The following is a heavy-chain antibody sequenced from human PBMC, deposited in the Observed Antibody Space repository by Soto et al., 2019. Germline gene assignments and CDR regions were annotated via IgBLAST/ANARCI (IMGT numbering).Heavy chain of an antibody. CDR3: AREAASDPSFYYHYMDV. Sequence: ASVKGSCKASGYTFSNYNINWVRQASGQGVEWMGWMNPDSGNTGYAEKFQGRVTMTRNSSISTAYMELSGLRSEDTAVYYCAREAASDPSFYYHYMDVWGKGTTVTVSS. V-gene: IGHV1-8*01. CDR2: MNPDSGNT. D-gene: IGHD3-10*01. J-gene: IGHJ6*03. CDR1: GYTFSNYN.